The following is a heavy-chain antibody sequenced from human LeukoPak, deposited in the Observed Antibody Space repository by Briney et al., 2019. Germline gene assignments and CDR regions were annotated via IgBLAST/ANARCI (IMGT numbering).Heavy chain of an antibody. D-gene: IGHD1-26*01. CDR1: GGSISSSSYY. CDR2: IYYSGST. V-gene: IGHV4-39*07. CDR3: AREVGATRPNDAFDI. J-gene: IGHJ3*02. Sequence: ASETLSLTCTVSGGSISSSSYYWGWIRQPPGKGLEWIGSIYYSGSTYYNPSLKSRVTISVDTSKNQFSLKLSSVTAADTAVYYCAREVGATRPNDAFDIWGQGTMVTVSS.